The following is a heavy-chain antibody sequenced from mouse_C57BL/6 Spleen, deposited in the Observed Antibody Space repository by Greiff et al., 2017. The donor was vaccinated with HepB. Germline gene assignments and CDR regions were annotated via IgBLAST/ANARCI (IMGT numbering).Heavy chain of an antibody. Sequence: EVNVVESGGGLVKPGGSLKLSCAASGFTFSDYGMHWVRQAPEKGLEWVAYISSGSSTIYYADTVKGRFTISRDNAKNTLFLQMTSLRSEDTAMYYCARSTGDYYAMDYWGQGTSVTVSS. D-gene: IGHD4-1*01. V-gene: IGHV5-17*01. CDR1: GFTFSDYG. CDR2: ISSGSSTI. CDR3: ARSTGDYYAMDY. J-gene: IGHJ4*01.